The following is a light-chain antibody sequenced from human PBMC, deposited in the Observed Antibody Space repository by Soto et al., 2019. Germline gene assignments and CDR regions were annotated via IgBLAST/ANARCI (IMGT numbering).Light chain of an antibody. Sequence: EIVLTQSPGTLSLSPGERATLSCRASQSVGSNYLAWYQQKPGQAPRLLIYSASGRAAGNPDRFSGSGSGTDLTLTISRVEADDFAVYYRQQYGTSPWTFGQGTKVEIK. J-gene: IGKJ1*01. CDR2: SAS. CDR1: QSVGSNY. CDR3: QQYGTSPWT. V-gene: IGKV3-20*01.